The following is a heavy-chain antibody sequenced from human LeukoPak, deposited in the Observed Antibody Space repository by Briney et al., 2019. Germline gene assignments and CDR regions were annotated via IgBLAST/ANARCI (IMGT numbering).Heavy chain of an antibody. V-gene: IGHV3-30*02. CDR3: AKMYEMATADFDY. Sequence: PGGSLRLSCAASGFTFSSYGMHWVRQAPGKGLEWVAFIRYDGSNKYYADSVKGRFTISRDNSKNTLYLQMNSLRAEDTAVYYCAKMYEMATADFDYWGQGTLVTVSS. J-gene: IGHJ4*02. CDR1: GFTFSSYG. CDR2: IRYDGSNK. D-gene: IGHD5-24*01.